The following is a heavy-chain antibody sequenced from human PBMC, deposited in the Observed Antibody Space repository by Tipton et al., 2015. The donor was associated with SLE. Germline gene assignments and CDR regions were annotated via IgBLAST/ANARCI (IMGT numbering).Heavy chain of an antibody. Sequence: TLSLTCAVYGGSFSGYYWSWIRQPPGKGLEWIGEINHSGSTNYNPSLKSRVTISVDTSKNQSSLKLSSVTAADTAVYYCARGRAGYSSSWYRGYYYMDVWGKGTTVTVSS. D-gene: IGHD6-13*01. CDR2: INHSGST. J-gene: IGHJ6*03. CDR3: ARGRAGYSSSWYRGYYYMDV. CDR1: GGSFSGYY. V-gene: IGHV4-34*01.